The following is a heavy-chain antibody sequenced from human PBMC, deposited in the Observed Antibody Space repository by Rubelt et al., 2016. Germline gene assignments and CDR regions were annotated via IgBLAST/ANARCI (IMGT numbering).Heavy chain of an antibody. CDR2: INHSGST. CDR3: ARGFSPSSWYSYWFDP. V-gene: IGHV4-34*01. D-gene: IGHD6-13*01. Sequence: QVQLQQWGAGLLKPSETLSLTCAVYGGSFSGYYWSWIRQPPGKGLEWIGEINHSGSTNYNPSLKSGGTISVETAKNQFCLKLSSVTAADTAVYYCARGFSPSSWYSYWFDPWGQGTLVTVSS. CDR1: GGSFSGYY. J-gene: IGHJ5*02.